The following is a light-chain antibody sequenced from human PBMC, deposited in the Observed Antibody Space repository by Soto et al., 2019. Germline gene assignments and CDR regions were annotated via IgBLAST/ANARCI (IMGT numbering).Light chain of an antibody. CDR3: CSYAGCSTWV. V-gene: IGLV2-23*01. CDR2: EGS. Sequence: QSALTQPASVSGSPGQSITISCTGTSSDVGSYNFVSWYQQHPGKAPKLMIYEGSKRPSGVSNRFSGSKSGNTASLTISGLQAEDEADYYCCSYAGCSTWVFGGGTKLTVL. J-gene: IGLJ3*02. CDR1: SSDVGSYNF.